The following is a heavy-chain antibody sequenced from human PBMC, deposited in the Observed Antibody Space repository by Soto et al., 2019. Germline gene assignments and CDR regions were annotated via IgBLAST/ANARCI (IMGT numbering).Heavy chain of an antibody. V-gene: IGHV1-69*06. J-gene: IGHJ6*02. Sequence: QVQLVQSGAEVKKPGSSVKVSCKASGGTFSSYAISWVRQAPGQGLEWMGGIIPICGTANYAQKFQGRDTIPADKCTSTGYMELSSLRSEDTAVYYCARDGVYYDILTGYYKANGMDVWGQGATVTVFS. CDR2: IIPICGTA. CDR3: ARDGVYYDILTGYYKANGMDV. CDR1: GGTFSSYA. D-gene: IGHD3-9*01.